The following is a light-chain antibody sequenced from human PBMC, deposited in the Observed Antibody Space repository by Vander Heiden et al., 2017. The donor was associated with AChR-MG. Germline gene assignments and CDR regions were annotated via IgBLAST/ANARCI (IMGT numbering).Light chain of an antibody. J-gene: IGKJ2*01. Sequence: EFVLTQSPGTLSLSPGERATLSCRASQASSTNFLAWYQQKPGQAPRLLIYGTSKRATGIPDRFSGGGSGTDFTLTINRLEPEDFAVYYCQQFDSSPRFTFGQGTKLELK. CDR3: QQFDSSPRFT. CDR2: GTS. V-gene: IGKV3-20*01. CDR1: QASSTNF.